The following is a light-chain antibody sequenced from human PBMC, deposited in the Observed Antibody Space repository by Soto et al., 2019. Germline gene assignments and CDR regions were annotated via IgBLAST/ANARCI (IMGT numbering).Light chain of an antibody. J-gene: IGKJ2*01. Sequence: DIQMTKSPSSLSASLGDRVTITCRASQSISVYLHWYQQKPGKAPQLLIYAASYLQTGVPSRFSGSGSGADFTLTISSLQPEDFATYYCQQSYVSPYTFGQGTKLDIK. CDR2: AAS. CDR1: QSISVY. CDR3: QQSYVSPYT. V-gene: IGKV1-39*01.